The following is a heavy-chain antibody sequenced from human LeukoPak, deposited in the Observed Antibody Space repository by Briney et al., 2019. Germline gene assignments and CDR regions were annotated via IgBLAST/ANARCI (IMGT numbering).Heavy chain of an antibody. CDR2: IKSKTDGGTT. CDR3: TTDLVVVTAGGAFDI. D-gene: IGHD2-21*02. V-gene: IGHV3-15*01. Sequence: GGSLRLSCAASGFTFSNAWMSWVRQAPGKGLEWVGRIKSKTDGGTTDYAAPVKGRFTISRDDSKNTLYLQMNSLKTEDTAVYYCTTDLVVVTAGGAFDIWGQGRMVTVSS. CDR1: GFTFSNAW. J-gene: IGHJ3*02.